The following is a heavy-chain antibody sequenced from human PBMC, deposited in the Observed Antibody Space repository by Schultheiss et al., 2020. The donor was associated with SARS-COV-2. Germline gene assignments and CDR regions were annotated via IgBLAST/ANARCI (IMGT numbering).Heavy chain of an antibody. D-gene: IGHD6-13*01. CDR1: GYTFTGYY. CDR3: ARARYSNPRPPNFDY. Sequence: ASVKVSCKASGYTFTGYYMHWVRQAPGQGLEWMGWISAYNGNTNYAQKLQGRVTMTTDTSTSTAYMELRSLRSDDTAVYYCARARYSNPRPPNFDYWGQGTLVTVSS. CDR2: ISAYNGNT. V-gene: IGHV1-18*04. J-gene: IGHJ4*02.